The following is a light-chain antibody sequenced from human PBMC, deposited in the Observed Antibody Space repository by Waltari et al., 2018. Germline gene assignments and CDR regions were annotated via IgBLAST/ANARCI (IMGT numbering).Light chain of an antibody. Sequence: EIVLTQSPGTLSLSPGERATLSCRASQSFTRYLAWYQHKPGQAPSLLIYDASTRAAGIADRFSGSGFGTDFTLTISRLEPEDSAVYYCQHYVRLPVTFGQGTKVEIK. CDR3: QHYVRLPVT. CDR2: DAS. V-gene: IGKV3-20*01. CDR1: QSFTRY. J-gene: IGKJ1*01.